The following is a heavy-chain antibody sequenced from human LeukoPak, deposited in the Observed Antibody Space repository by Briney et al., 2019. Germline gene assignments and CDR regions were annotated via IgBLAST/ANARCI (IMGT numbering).Heavy chain of an antibody. V-gene: IGHV4-59*01. CDR1: GGSISSYY. Sequence: SETLSLTCTVSGGSISSYYWSWIRQPPGKGLEWIGYIYYSGSTNYNPSLKSRVTISVDTSKNQFSLKLSSVTAADTAVYYCATVGDTAMVTLDYWGQGTLVTVSS. D-gene: IGHD5-18*01. CDR3: ATVGDTAMVTLDY. CDR2: IYYSGST. J-gene: IGHJ4*02.